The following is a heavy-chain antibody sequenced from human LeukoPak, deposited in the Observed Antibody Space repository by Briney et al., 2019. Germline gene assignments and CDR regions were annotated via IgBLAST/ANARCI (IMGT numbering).Heavy chain of an antibody. V-gene: IGHV4-59*08. D-gene: IGHD3-22*01. CDR1: GGSFSGYY. J-gene: IGHJ4*02. CDR2: IYYSGST. Sequence: TSETLSLTCAVYGGSFSGYYWSWIRQPPGKGLEWIGYIYYSGSTNYNPSLKSRVTISVDTSKNQFSLKLSSVTAADTAVYYCARQDYYDSSGYLHWGQGTLVTVSS. CDR3: ARQDYYDSSGYLH.